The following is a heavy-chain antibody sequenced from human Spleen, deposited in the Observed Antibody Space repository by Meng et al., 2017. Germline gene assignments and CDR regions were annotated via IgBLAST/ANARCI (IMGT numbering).Heavy chain of an antibody. V-gene: IGHV1-46*03. CDR2: LNPSVAST. D-gene: IGHD5-24*01. Sequence: QVQLVQSGAEVKKPGAAVKVSCKASGYTFTSYYMHWVRQAPGQGLEWMGILNPSVASTTYAQKFEGRVTMTRDTSTSTVYLEVRSLTSEDTAVYYCVRELRDTLYFDYWGQGTLVVASS. CDR3: VRELRDTLYFDY. CDR1: GYTFTSYY. J-gene: IGHJ4*02.